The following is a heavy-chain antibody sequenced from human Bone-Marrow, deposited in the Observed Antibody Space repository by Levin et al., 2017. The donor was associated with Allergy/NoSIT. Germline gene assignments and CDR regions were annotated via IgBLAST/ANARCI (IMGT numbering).Heavy chain of an antibody. CDR1: GGSFSGYY. Sequence: SQTLSLTCAVYGGSFSGYYWSWIRQPPGKGLEWIGEINHSGSTNYNPSLKSRVTISVDTSKNQFSLKLSSVTAADTAVYYCARKCRSGWYFRNAFDIWGQGTMVTVSS. V-gene: IGHV4-34*01. D-gene: IGHD6-19*01. CDR3: ARKCRSGWYFRNAFDI. J-gene: IGHJ3*02. CDR2: INHSGST.